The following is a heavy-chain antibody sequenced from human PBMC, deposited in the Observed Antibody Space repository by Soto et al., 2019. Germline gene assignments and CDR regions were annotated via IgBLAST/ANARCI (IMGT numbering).Heavy chain of an antibody. D-gene: IGHD2-15*01. CDR1: GGTFSSYT. Sequence: QVQLVQSGAEVKKPGSSVKLSCKASGGTFSSYTISWVRQAPGQGLEWMGRIIPILGIANYAQKFQGRVTITADKSTSTAYMELSSLRSEDTAVYYCAREGVDCSGGSCYHYWGQGTLVTVSS. V-gene: IGHV1-69*08. CDR3: AREGVDCSGGSCYHY. CDR2: IIPILGIA. J-gene: IGHJ4*02.